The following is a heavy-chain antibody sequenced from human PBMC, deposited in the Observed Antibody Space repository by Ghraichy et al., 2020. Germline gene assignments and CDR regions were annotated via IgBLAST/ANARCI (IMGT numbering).Heavy chain of an antibody. Sequence: GGSLRLSCVASGFTLSSNWMHWVRQAPGKGLVWVASINGDGSSTMYADSVKGRFTISRDNAKNTLFLQMNGLRAEDTAVYYCVRLRLSVVHFDYWGQGNLVTVSS. CDR2: INGDGSST. V-gene: IGHV3-74*03. J-gene: IGHJ4*02. D-gene: IGHD2-15*01. CDR1: GFTLSSNW. CDR3: VRLRLSVVHFDY.